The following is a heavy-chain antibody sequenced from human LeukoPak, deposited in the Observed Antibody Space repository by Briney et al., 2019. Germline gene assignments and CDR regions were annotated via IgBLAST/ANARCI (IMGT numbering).Heavy chain of an antibody. CDR3: ARDSGIAAAGTGFDDAFDI. CDR2: IYTSGST. J-gene: IGHJ3*02. Sequence: SQTLSLTCTVSGGSISSGSYYWSWIRQPAGKGLEWIGRIYTSGSTNYNPSLKSRVTISVDTSKNQFSLKLSSVTAADTAVYYCARDSGIAAAGTGFDDAFDIWGQGTMVTVSS. D-gene: IGHD6-13*01. V-gene: IGHV4-61*02. CDR1: GGSISSGSYY.